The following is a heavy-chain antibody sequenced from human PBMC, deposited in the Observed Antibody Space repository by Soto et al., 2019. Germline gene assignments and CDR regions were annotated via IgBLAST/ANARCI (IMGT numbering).Heavy chain of an antibody. CDR2: VDDRGST. CDR3: VRDMGQGYGERNWFDP. J-gene: IGHJ5*02. Sequence: QVQLQESGPGQVKPSETLSLTCTVSGGSIRRYYWSWIRQPPGKGLEWIGYVDDRGSTNYNPSLKSLVTISVDMSKNQFSLKVTSVTAADTAVYYCVRDMGQGYGERNWFDPWGQGTLVTVSS. V-gene: IGHV4-59*01. D-gene: IGHD4-17*01. CDR1: GGSIRRYY.